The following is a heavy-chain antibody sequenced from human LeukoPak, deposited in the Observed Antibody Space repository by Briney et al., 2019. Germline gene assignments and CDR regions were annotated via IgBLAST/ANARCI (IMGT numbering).Heavy chain of an antibody. CDR1: GFTFTDAW. J-gene: IGHJ4*02. D-gene: IGHD3-22*01. Sequence: PGGSLSLSCAPSGFTFTDAWMTWVRQAAGEWMGWVGRIKKKAEGWSTDYAAPVKGRFTISRDASKNTLFLQMNSLKTEDTAVYYWTWYSSGYYTFHYWGRGTLVTVSS. CDR3: TWYSSGYYTFHY. CDR2: IKKKAEGWST. V-gene: IGHV3-15*01.